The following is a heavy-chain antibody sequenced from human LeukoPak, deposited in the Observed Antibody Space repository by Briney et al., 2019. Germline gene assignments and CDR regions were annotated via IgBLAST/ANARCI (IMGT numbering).Heavy chain of an antibody. CDR3: ARHSGLGVVSPYLDY. V-gene: IGHV4-39*01. CDR2: IRYSGST. J-gene: IGHJ4*02. Sequence: KPSETLSLTCTVSGDSISSSNNYWGWIRQPPGKGLEWIGTIRYSGSTHYKPSLMSRVTISVDTSQNQFSLRLRSVTAADTAVYYCARHSGLGVVSPYLDYWGQGMLVTVSS. CDR1: GDSISSSNNY. D-gene: IGHD2-21*01.